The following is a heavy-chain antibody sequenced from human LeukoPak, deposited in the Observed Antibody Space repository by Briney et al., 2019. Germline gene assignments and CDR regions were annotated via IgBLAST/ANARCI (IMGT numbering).Heavy chain of an antibody. CDR3: ARQVRTGYDILTGRGYYYMDV. D-gene: IGHD3-9*01. V-gene: IGHV5-51*01. CDR1: GYSFTSYW. CDR2: IYPGDSDT. Sequence: GESLKISCKGSGYSFTSYWIGWVRQMPGKGLEWMGIIYPGDSDTRYSPSFQSQVTISADKSISTAYLQWSSLKASDTAMYYCARQVRTGYDILTGRGYYYMDVWGKGTTVTVSS. J-gene: IGHJ6*03.